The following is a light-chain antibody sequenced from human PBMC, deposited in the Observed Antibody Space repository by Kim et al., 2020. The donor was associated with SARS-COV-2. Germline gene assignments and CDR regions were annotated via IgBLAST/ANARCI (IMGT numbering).Light chain of an antibody. V-gene: IGKV4-1*01. J-gene: IGKJ2*03. CDR3: QQYYSTPPS. Sequence: ATLNCKSSQTVLYNSNNKNYLAWYQQKPGQAPKLLIYWASIRESGVSDRFSGSGSKTDFTLTISSLQAEDVAVYYCQQYYSTPPSFGQGTKLEIK. CDR1: QTVLYNSNNKNY. CDR2: WAS.